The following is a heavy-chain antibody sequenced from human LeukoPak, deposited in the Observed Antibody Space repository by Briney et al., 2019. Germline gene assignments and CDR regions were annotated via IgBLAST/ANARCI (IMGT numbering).Heavy chain of an antibody. CDR1: GYTFTNYG. V-gene: IGHV1-18*01. CDR2: ISAYNANT. D-gene: IGHD6-13*01. CDR3: ARNCGVGFSSSCIPNDY. Sequence: GASVKVSCKASGYTFTNYGIVWVRQAPGQGLEWMGWISAYNANTNYAQNLQGRVTMTTDTSTSTAYMDLRSLRSDDTAVYYCARNCGVGFSSSCIPNDYWGQGTLVTVSS. J-gene: IGHJ4*02.